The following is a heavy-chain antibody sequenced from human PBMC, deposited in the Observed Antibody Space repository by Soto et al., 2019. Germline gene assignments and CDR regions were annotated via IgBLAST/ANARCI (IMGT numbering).Heavy chain of an antibody. CDR1: GGSFSAYY. Sequence: SETLSLTCAVYGGSFSAYYWSWVRQPPGKGLEWIGEIIHSESTKYNPSLKSRVTISVDTSKNQFSLKLSSVTAADTAVYYCARQRPTDGRWEFANYYGMDVWGEGTPVTVSS. CDR2: IIHSEST. V-gene: IGHV4-34*12. D-gene: IGHD1-26*01. CDR3: ARQRPTDGRWEFANYYGMDV. J-gene: IGHJ6*04.